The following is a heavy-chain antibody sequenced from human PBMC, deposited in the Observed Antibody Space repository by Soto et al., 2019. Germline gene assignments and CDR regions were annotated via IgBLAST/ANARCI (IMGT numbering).Heavy chain of an antibody. V-gene: IGHV3-23*01. CDR1: GFTFSSYA. Sequence: EVQLLESGGGLVQPGGSLRLSCAASGFTFSSYAMSWVRQAPGRGLEWVSAISGSGGSTYYADSVKGRFTISRDNSKNTRYLQMNSLRAEDTAVYYCAKDISNWNYPSWGQGTLVTVSS. D-gene: IGHD1-7*01. CDR2: ISGSGGST. CDR3: AKDISNWNYPS. J-gene: IGHJ5*02.